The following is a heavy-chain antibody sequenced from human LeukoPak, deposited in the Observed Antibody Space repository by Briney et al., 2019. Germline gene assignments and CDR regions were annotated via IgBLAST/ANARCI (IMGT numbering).Heavy chain of an antibody. Sequence: SVKVSCKASGGTFSSYAISWVRQAPGQGLEWMGGIIPIFGTANYAQKFQGRVTITADKSTSTAYMELSSLRSEDTAVYYCASCRGSGWYEFDYWGQGTLVTVSS. CDR3: ASCRGSGWYEFDY. D-gene: IGHD6-13*01. J-gene: IGHJ4*02. CDR1: GGTFSSYA. V-gene: IGHV1-69*06. CDR2: IIPIFGTA.